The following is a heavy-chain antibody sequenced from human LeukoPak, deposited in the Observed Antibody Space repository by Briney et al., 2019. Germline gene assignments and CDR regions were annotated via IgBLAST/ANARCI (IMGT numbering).Heavy chain of an antibody. CDR2: ISDSGGST. CDR1: GFTFSTYA. D-gene: IGHD6-13*01. CDR3: ARELPSSSSWYDAFDI. Sequence: PGGSLRLSCAPSGFTFSTYAMSWVRQAPGGGLEWVSAISDSGGSTYYADSVKGRFTISRDNTKNTLYLQMNSLRDEDTAVYYCARELPSSSSWYDAFDIWGQGTLVTVSS. J-gene: IGHJ3*02. V-gene: IGHV3-23*01.